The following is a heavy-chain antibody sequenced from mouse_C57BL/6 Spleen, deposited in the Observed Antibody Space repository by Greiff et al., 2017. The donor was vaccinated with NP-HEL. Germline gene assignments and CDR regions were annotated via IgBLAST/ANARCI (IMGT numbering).Heavy chain of an antibody. CDR3: ARVVVGTFDY. CDR2: IYPGDGDT. D-gene: IGHD1-1*01. Sequence: VEPGASVKISCKASGYAFSSYWMNWVKQRPGKGLEWIGQIYPGDGDTNYNGKFKGKATLTADKSSSTAYMQLSSLTSEDSAVYFCARVVVGTFDYWGQGTTLTVSS. V-gene: IGHV1-80*01. J-gene: IGHJ2*01. CDR1: GYAFSSYW.